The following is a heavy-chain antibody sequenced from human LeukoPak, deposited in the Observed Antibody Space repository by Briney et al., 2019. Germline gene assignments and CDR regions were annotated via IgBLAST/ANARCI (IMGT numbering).Heavy chain of an antibody. CDR1: GGSISSSSYY. J-gene: IGHJ6*03. CDR2: IYYSGST. Sequence: PSETLSLTCTVSGGSISSSSYYWGWIRQPPGKGLEWIGSIYYSGSTYYNPSLKSRVTISVDTSKNQFSLKLSSVTAADTAVYYCARDLQQQLGNYYYYMDVWGKGTTVTVSS. V-gene: IGHV4-39*07. D-gene: IGHD6-13*01. CDR3: ARDLQQQLGNYYYYMDV.